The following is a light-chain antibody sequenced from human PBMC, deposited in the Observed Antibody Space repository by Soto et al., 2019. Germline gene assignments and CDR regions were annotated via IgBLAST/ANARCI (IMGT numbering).Light chain of an antibody. V-gene: IGKV3-20*01. CDR2: GAS. J-gene: IGKJ1*01. Sequence: EIVLTQSPGTLSLTPGERATLSCRASQSVSSSYLAWYQQKPGQAPRLLIFGASNRATGIPDRSSGSGSGTDFTLTISRLEPEDFTLYFCQQYGSAPLTFGQGTKVDIK. CDR1: QSVSSSY. CDR3: QQYGSAPLT.